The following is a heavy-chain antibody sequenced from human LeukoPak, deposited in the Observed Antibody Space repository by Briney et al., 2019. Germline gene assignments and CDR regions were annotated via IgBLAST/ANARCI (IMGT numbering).Heavy chain of an antibody. CDR1: GFTFSSYA. D-gene: IGHD3-3*01. V-gene: IGHV3-21*01. CDR2: ISSSSSYI. CDR3: ARAPSKYDFWSGYHYYYMDV. J-gene: IGHJ6*03. Sequence: GGSLRLSCAASGFTFSSYAMSWVRQAPGKGLEWVSSISSSSSYIYYADSVKGRFTISRDNAKNSLYLQMNSLRAEDTAVYYCARAPSKYDFWSGYHYYYMDVWGKGTTVTVSS.